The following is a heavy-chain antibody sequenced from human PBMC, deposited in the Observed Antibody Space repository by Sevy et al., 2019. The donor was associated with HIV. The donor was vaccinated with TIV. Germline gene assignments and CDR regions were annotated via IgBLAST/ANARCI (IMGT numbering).Heavy chain of an antibody. Sequence: GGSLRLSCSASGFTFSNHWMHWVRQVPEKGLVWVSYINSDGTTTTYADSVKGRFTISRDNAKNTLYLQMNSLGAEDTAVYYCARDTSYSTSSWGQGTLVTVSS. J-gene: IGHJ4*02. CDR3: ARDTSYSTSS. CDR2: INSDGTTT. D-gene: IGHD2-2*01. V-gene: IGHV3-74*01. CDR1: GFTFSNHW.